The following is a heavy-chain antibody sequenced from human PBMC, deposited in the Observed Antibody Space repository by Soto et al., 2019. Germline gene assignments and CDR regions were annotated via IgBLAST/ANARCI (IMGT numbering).Heavy chain of an antibody. V-gene: IGHV3-33*01. CDR1: GFTFSSYG. J-gene: IGHJ4*02. D-gene: IGHD6-13*01. Sequence: QVQLVESGGGVVQPGRSLRLSCAASGFTFSSYGMHWVRQAPGKGLEWVAVIWYDGSNKYYADSVKGRFTISRDNSKNTLYLQMNSLRAEDTAVYYCARDAGAAAHYFDYWGQGTLVTVSS. CDR2: IWYDGSNK. CDR3: ARDAGAAAHYFDY.